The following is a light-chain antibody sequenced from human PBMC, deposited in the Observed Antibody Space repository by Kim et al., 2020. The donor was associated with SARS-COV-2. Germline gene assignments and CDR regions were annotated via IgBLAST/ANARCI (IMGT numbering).Light chain of an antibody. CDR3: NSRDSNDNVV. CDR1: SRRSYY. V-gene: IGLV3-19*01. CDR2: GKN. Sequence: ALGKTGRITCQGDSRRSYYATWYQQKPGQAPILVIYGKNNRPSGIPDRFSGSSSGNTASLTITGTQAGDEADYYCNSRDSNDNVVFGGGTQLTVL. J-gene: IGLJ2*01.